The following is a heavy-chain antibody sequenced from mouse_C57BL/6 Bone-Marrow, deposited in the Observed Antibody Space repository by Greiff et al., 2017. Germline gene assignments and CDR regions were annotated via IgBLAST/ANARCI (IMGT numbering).Heavy chain of an antibody. CDR2: IDPENGDT. V-gene: IGHV14-4*01. CDR3: TTSPTTAFDD. Sequence: VQLQQSGAELVRPGASVKLSCTASGFNIKDDYMHWVKQRPEQGLEWIGWIDPENGDTEYASKFQGKATITADTASNTAYLQISSLTSEDTAVYYCTTSPTTAFDDWGQGTTLTVSS. D-gene: IGHD1-2*01. J-gene: IGHJ2*01. CDR1: GFNIKDDY.